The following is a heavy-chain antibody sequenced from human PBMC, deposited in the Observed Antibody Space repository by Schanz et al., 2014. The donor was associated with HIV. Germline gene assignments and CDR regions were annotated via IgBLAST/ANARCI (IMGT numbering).Heavy chain of an antibody. CDR2: INPSGGST. D-gene: IGHD2-15*01. V-gene: IGHV1-46*02. J-gene: IGHJ5*02. CDR1: GGTFNSHG. CDR3: ARDLNRWRDGSEKWFDT. Sequence: QVHLVQSGAALRKPGTSVKVSCMVPGGTFNSHGFGWVRQAPGQGLEWMGIINPSGGSTSYAQKFQGRVTMTTDTSASTTYMELTSLRSDDTAMYYCARDLNRWRDGSEKWFDTWGQGTLVTVSS.